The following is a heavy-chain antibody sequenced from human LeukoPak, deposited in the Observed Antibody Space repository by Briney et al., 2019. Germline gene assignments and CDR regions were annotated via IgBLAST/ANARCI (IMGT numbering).Heavy chain of an antibody. CDR1: GYTFTGYY. CDR2: INPNSGGT. V-gene: IGHV1-2*04. J-gene: IGHJ1*01. D-gene: IGHD3-10*01. CDR3: ARGLYYGSGRRPEYFQH. Sequence: ASVKVSCKASGYTFTGYYMHWVRQAPGQGLEWMGWINPNSGGTNYAQKFQGWVTMTRDTSISTAYMELSRLRSDDTAVYYCARGLYYGSGRRPEYFQHWARAPWSPSPQ.